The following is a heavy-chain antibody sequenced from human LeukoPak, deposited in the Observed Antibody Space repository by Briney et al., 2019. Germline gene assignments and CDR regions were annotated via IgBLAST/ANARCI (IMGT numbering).Heavy chain of an antibody. CDR2: ISGSGGST. CDR3: VKDLMTTVTKGQRSLNWYFDL. CDR1: GFTFSSYA. D-gene: IGHD4-17*01. V-gene: IGHV3-23*01. J-gene: IGHJ2*01. Sequence: HSGGSLRLSCAASGFTFSSYAMSWVRQAPGKGLEWVSAISGSGGSTYYADSVKGRFTISRDNSKNTLYLQMNSLRAEDTAVYYCVKDLMTTVTKGQRSLNWYFDLWGRGTLVTVSS.